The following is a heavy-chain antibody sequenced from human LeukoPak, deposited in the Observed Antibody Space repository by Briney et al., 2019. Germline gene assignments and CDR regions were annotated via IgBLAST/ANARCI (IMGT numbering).Heavy chain of an antibody. J-gene: IGHJ4*02. V-gene: IGHV4-59*01. CDR2: IYYSGST. CDR1: GGSISSYS. D-gene: IGHD5-12*01. Sequence: SETLSLTCTVSGGSISSYSWSWIRQPPGKGLEWIGYIYYSGSTNYNPSLKSRVTISVDTSKNQFSLKLSSVTAADTAVYYCASGGYDWRYYFDYWGQGTLVTVSS. CDR3: ASGGYDWRYYFDY.